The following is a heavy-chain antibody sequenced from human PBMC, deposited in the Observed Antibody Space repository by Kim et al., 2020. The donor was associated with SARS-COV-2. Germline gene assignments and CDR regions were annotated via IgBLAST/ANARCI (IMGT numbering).Heavy chain of an antibody. D-gene: IGHD3-22*01. CDR3: ATPRGLYYYDSSGSFDY. Sequence: VKGRFTISRDNSRNTLYLQMTSLRAEDTAVYYCATPRGLYYYDSSGSFDYWGQGTLVTVSS. V-gene: IGHV3-23*01. J-gene: IGHJ4*02.